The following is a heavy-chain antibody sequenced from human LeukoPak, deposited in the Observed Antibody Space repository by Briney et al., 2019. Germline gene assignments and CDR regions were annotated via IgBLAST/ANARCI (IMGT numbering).Heavy chain of an antibody. CDR3: AKEEYCGGDCYSGFDY. Sequence: SETLSLTCTVSNGSISSDTYFWSWIRQPPGKRLEWIGYIYDSGSTNYNPSLKSRVTISIDTSKNQFSLKLSSVTAADTAVYYCAKEEYCGGDCYSGFDYWGQGTLVTVSS. CDR1: NGSISSDTYF. D-gene: IGHD2-21*02. V-gene: IGHV4-61*01. CDR2: IYDSGST. J-gene: IGHJ4*02.